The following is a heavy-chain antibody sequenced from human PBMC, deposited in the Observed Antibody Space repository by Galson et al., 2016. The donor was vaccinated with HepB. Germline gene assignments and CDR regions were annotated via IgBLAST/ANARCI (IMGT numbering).Heavy chain of an antibody. CDR3: ARSGFALSSWFGS. D-gene: IGHD2-21*01. J-gene: IGHJ5*01. CDR2: MNPDSGNT. V-gene: IGHV1-8*01. CDR1: GYIFTNYD. Sequence: SVKVSCKASGYIFTNYDINWVRQAPGQGLEWMGWMNPDSGNTGYAQNFQGRVTMTRSTSANTAYMELSSLSSGDTAVYYCARSGFALSSWFGSWGQGTLVSVS.